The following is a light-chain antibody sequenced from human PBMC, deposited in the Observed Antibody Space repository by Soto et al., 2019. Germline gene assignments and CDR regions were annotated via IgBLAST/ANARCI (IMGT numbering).Light chain of an antibody. Sequence: EIVLTQSAGTLSLSPGERATLSCRASQTVGSNFLAWYQQKPGQAPRLLIYDASRRATGIPDRFSGSGSGTDFTLTISRLEPEDFGMYSCQQYCSFPYTFGQGTKVEIK. CDR2: DAS. CDR1: QTVGSNF. CDR3: QQYCSFPYT. J-gene: IGKJ2*01. V-gene: IGKV3-20*01.